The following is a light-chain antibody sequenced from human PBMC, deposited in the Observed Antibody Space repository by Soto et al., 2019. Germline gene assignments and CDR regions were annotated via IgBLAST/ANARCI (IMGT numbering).Light chain of an antibody. J-gene: IGKJ2*01. V-gene: IGKV4-1*01. CDR1: QSVLYSSNNKNY. CDR2: WAS. Sequence: DIVMTQSPDSLAVSLGERATINCKSSQSVLYSSNNKNYLAWYQQKPGQPPKLLFYWASTRESGVPDRFSGSGSGTDFTLTISSLQAEDVAVYYCQQYYNTRYTFGQGTKLEIK. CDR3: QQYYNTRYT.